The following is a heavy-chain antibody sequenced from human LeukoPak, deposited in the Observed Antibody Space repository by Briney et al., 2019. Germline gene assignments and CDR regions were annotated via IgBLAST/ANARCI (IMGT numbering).Heavy chain of an antibody. Sequence: APVKVSCKASGGTFSSYAISWVRQAPGQGLEWMGGIIPIFGTTNYAQKFQDRVTITADKSTSTAYMELSSLRSEDTAVYYCARVRYRLAETYIDYWGQGTLVTVSS. CDR3: ARVRYRLAETYIDY. CDR1: GGTFSSYA. V-gene: IGHV1-69*06. D-gene: IGHD3-16*01. J-gene: IGHJ4*02. CDR2: IIPIFGTT.